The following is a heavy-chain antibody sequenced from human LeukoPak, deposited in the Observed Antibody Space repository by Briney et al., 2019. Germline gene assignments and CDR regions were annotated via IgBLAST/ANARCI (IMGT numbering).Heavy chain of an antibody. D-gene: IGHD6-13*01. CDR2: INPNSGGT. CDR1: GYTFTDYY. J-gene: IGHJ4*02. CDR3: AREAAVPFPGWDY. Sequence: GASVKVSCKASGYTFTDYYMHWVRQAPGQGLEWMGWINPNSGGTNYAQKLQGRVTMTRDTSISTAYMELSRLRSDDTAVYYCAREAAVPFPGWDYWGQRALVTVSS. V-gene: IGHV1-2*02.